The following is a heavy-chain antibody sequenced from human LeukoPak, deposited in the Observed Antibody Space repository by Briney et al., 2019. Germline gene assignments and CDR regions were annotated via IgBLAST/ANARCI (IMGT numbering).Heavy chain of an antibody. CDR3: ARDGYYYGSGAYPGD. D-gene: IGHD3-10*01. Sequence: PGGSLRLSCAASGFTVSSNYMSWVRQAPGKGVEWVSVIYAGGKTCYADSVKGRFTISRDNSKNTLYLQMNSLRAEDTAVYYCARDGYYYGSGAYPGDWGQGTLVTVSS. CDR2: IYAGGKT. J-gene: IGHJ4*02. CDR1: GFTVSSNY. V-gene: IGHV3-66*01.